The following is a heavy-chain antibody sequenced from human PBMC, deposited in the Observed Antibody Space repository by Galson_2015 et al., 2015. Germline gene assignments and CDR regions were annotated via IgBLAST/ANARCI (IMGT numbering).Heavy chain of an antibody. CDR3: SRDDYGDFPSDY. V-gene: IGHV1-18*01. D-gene: IGHD4-17*01. Sequence: NTKYAQKFQGRVTMTTDTSTSTVYMELRSLISEDTAMYYCSRDDYGDFPSDYWGQGTLVAVSS. J-gene: IGHJ4*02. CDR2: NT.